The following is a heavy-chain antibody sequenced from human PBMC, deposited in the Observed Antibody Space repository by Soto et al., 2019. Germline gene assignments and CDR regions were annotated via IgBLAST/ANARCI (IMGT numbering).Heavy chain of an antibody. Sequence: QVQLVQSGAEVKKPGASVKVSCKASGYTFTSYGISWVRQAPGQGLEWMGWISAYNGNTNYAQKLQGRVTMTTDTYTSTAYMELRSLRSDDTAVYYCARVTPWIQLWLPAHDYYGMDVWGQGTTVTVSS. J-gene: IGHJ6*02. CDR3: ARVTPWIQLWLPAHDYYGMDV. CDR2: ISAYNGNT. CDR1: GYTFTSYG. D-gene: IGHD5-18*01. V-gene: IGHV1-18*01.